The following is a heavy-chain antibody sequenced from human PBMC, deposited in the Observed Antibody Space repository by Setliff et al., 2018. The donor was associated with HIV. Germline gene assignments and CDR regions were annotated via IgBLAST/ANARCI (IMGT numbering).Heavy chain of an antibody. J-gene: IGHJ3*02. CDR1: GGSISSGSYY. Sequence: SETLSLTCTVSGGSISSGSYYWSWFRQPAGKGLEWIGRLYTSGSTNYSPSLKSRVTISVDTSKNQFSLKLSSVTAADTAVYYCARYYYGPGSRRGTFDIWGQGTMVTVSS. CDR2: LYTSGST. V-gene: IGHV4-61*02. D-gene: IGHD3-10*01. CDR3: ARYYYGPGSRRGTFDI.